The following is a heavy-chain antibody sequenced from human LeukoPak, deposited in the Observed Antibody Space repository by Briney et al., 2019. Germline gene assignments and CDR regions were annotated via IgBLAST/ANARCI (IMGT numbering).Heavy chain of an antibody. D-gene: IGHD1-26*01. V-gene: IGHV3-30*02. Sequence: GGSLRLSCAASGFTFSSYDIHWVRQAPGKGLEWVAFIRYDGSNKYYADSVKGRFTISRDNSKNTLYLQMNSLRAEDTAVYYCAKDSVVGATYDAFDIWGQGTMVTVSS. CDR2: IRYDGSNK. CDR1: GFTFSSYD. J-gene: IGHJ3*02. CDR3: AKDSVVGATYDAFDI.